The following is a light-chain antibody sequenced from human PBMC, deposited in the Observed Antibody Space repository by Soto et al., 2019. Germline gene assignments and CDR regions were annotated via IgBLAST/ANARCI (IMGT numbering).Light chain of an antibody. CDR3: QQHYSYSST. Sequence: DIQITQSPATLSSSVFDSFTITCRASERMSDWLAWYQQKAGIPPKLLIFDVSALLRGVPSRFSGSGSGTEFTLTISRLQPDDFATYYCQQHYSYSSTFGQGTKVDIK. J-gene: IGKJ1*01. V-gene: IGKV1-5*01. CDR1: ERMSDW. CDR2: DVS.